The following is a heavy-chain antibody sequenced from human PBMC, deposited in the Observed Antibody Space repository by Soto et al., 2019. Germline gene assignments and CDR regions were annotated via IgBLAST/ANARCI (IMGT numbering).Heavy chain of an antibody. CDR1: VYTFTSYA. D-gene: IGHD7-27*01. J-gene: IGHJ4*02. CDR3: ARDNWALAAFDY. CDR2: INAGNGNT. Sequence: ASVKVSCKASVYTFTSYAMHWVRQAPGQRLEWMGWINAGNGNTKYSQKFQGRVTITRDTSASTAYMELSSLRSEDTAVYYCARDNWALAAFDYWGQGTLVTVYS. V-gene: IGHV1-3*01.